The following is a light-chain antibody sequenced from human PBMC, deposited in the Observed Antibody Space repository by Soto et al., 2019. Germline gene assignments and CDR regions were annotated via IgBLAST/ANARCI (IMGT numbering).Light chain of an antibody. Sequence: DIVMTQAPDSLAVSLGERATINCKSRQNLLYISNNKNYLAWYQQKPGQPPKLLIYLASTRESGVHDRFSGSGSGTDFTLTISSVQAEDVAVYYCQQYYSTLPFGQGTKLQIK. J-gene: IGKJ2*01. CDR2: LAS. CDR3: QQYYSTLP. V-gene: IGKV4-1*01. CDR1: QNLLYISNNKNY.